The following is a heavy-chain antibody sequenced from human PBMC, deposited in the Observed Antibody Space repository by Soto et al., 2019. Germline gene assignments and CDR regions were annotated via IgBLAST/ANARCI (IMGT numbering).Heavy chain of an antibody. Sequence: QPGGSLRLSCAASGFTFSSYAMHWVRQAPGKGLEWVAVISYDGSNKYYADSVKGRFTISRDNSKNTLYLQMNSLRAEDTTVYYCARGYYYGSGSYYNWWARTGDYYGMDVWGQGTTVTVSS. CDR2: ISYDGSNK. CDR1: GFTFSSYA. J-gene: IGHJ6*02. V-gene: IGHV3-30-3*01. D-gene: IGHD3-10*01. CDR3: ARGYYYGSGSYYNWWARTGDYYGMDV.